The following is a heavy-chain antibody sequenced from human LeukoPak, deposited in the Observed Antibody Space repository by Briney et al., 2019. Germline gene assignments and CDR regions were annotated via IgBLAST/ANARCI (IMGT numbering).Heavy chain of an antibody. J-gene: IGHJ4*02. CDR1: GDSISSGISY. D-gene: IGHD6-19*01. V-gene: IGHV4-31*03. CDR3: AGVRQWPSFDF. Sequence: MTSETLSLTCTVSGDSISSGISYWNWIRHHPGKGLEWIGYISSSGNTYFNPSLKNRVTISADTSKSHFSLNLTSVTAADTAIYYCAGVRQWPSFDFWGQGTLVTVSS. CDR2: ISSSGNT.